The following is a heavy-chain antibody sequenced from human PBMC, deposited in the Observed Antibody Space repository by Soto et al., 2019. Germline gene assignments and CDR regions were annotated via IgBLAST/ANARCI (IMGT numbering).Heavy chain of an antibody. V-gene: IGHV5-10-1*01. D-gene: IGHD4-17*01. J-gene: IGHJ6*02. CDR2: IDPSDSYT. Sequence: PGESLKISCKGSGYSFTSYWISWVRQMPGKGLEWMGRIDPSDSYTNYSPSFQGHVTISADKSISTAYLQWSSLKASDTAMYYCAGVKFTVTTTMYYYGMDVWGQGTTVTVSS. CDR3: AGVKFTVTTTMYYYGMDV. CDR1: GYSFTSYW.